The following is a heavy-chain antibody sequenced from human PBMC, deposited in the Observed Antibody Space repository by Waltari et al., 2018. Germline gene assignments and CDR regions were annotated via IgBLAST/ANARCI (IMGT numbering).Heavy chain of an antibody. D-gene: IGHD6-19*01. CDR1: GGSISSNY. V-gene: IGHV4-59*01. Sequence: QVQLQESGPGLVKPSETLSLTCTVSGGSISSNYWSWIRQPPGKGLEWIGYIYYSGSTNYNPSLKSRVTISVDTSKNQFSLKLSSVTAADTAVYYCASSKVGYSSGWYDYWGQGTLVTVSS. J-gene: IGHJ4*02. CDR2: IYYSGST. CDR3: ASSKVGYSSGWYDY.